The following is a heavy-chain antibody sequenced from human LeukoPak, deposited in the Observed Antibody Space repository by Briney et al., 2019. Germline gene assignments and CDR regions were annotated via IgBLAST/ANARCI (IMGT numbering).Heavy chain of an antibody. V-gene: IGHV4-59*08. CDR2: IYYSGST. Sequence: SETLSLTCTVSGGSISSYYWSWIRQPPGKGLEWIGSIYYSGSTNYNPSLKSRVTISVDTSKNQFSLKLSSVTAADTAVYYCARLEVYYDSSGYYNWFDPWGQGTLVTVSS. CDR1: GGSISSYY. CDR3: ARLEVYYDSSGYYNWFDP. J-gene: IGHJ5*02. D-gene: IGHD3-22*01.